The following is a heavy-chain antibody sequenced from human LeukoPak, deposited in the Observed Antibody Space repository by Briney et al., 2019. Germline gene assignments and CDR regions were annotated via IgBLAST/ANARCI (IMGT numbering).Heavy chain of an antibody. V-gene: IGHV1-8*03. CDR3: AGLAYCNSTSCYGFDP. J-gene: IGHJ5*02. D-gene: IGHD2-2*01. CDR2: MNPNSGNT. CDR1: GYTFTSYD. Sequence: ASVKVSCKASGYTFTSYDINWVRQATGQGLEWMGWMNPNSGNTGYAQKFQGRVTITRNTSISTAYMELSSLRSEDTAVYYCAGLAYCNSTSCYGFDPWGQGTLVTVSS.